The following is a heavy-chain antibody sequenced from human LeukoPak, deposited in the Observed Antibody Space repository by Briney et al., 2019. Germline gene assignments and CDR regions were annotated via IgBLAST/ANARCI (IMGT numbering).Heavy chain of an antibody. CDR3: ASPLAGGRPY. Sequence: GESLKISCKASGYSCTTYWSGWERQMPGKGLEWMGISYPGDSHTRNSPSFQGQVTISADKSISTAYLQWSSLKASDIAMYYCASPLAGGRPYWGQGTLVTVSS. J-gene: IGHJ4*02. D-gene: IGHD7-27*01. CDR2: SYPGDSHT. CDR1: GYSCTTYW. V-gene: IGHV5-51*01.